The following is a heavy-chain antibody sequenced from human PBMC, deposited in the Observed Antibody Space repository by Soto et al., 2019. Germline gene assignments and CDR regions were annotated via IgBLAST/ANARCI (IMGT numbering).Heavy chain of an antibody. CDR2: IRSRGNSDAT. J-gene: IGHJ4*02. V-gene: IGHV3-73*02. CDR3: VRGMNTTMGFDY. CDR1: GFTFSGSA. D-gene: IGHD5-18*01. Sequence: EVQLVESGGGLVQPGGSLKLSCAASGFTFSGSALHWVRQASGKGLEWVGRIRSRGNSDATAYAASVKGRFTISRDDSKNTAYLQMNSLKTEDTGLYYCVRGMNTTMGFDYWGQGALVTVSS.